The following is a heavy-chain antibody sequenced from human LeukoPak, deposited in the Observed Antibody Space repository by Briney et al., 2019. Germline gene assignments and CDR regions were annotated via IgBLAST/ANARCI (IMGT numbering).Heavy chain of an antibody. Sequence: ASVKVSCKASGYTFTNYAMHWVRQAPGQRLEWMGWINAGNGNRKYSQEFQGRVTITRDTSASTAYMELSRLRSEDMAVYYCARGLTEQWLSDDAFDIWGQGTMVTVSS. CDR1: GYTFTNYA. CDR3: ARGLTEQWLSDDAFDI. J-gene: IGHJ3*02. V-gene: IGHV1-3*03. D-gene: IGHD6-19*01. CDR2: INAGNGNR.